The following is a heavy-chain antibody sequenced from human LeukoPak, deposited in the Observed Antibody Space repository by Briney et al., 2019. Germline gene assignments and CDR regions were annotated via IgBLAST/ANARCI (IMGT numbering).Heavy chain of an antibody. J-gene: IGHJ5*02. CDR3: ARDLGVVPAWGWFDP. CDR2: IYYRGST. CDR1: GGPISSYY. D-gene: IGHD2-2*01. Sequence: SETLSLTCTVSGGPISSYYWSWIRQPPGKGLEWIGYIYYRGSTNYNPSLKSRVTISVDTSKNQFSLKLSSVTAADTAVYYCARDLGVVPAWGWFDPWGQGTLVTVSS. V-gene: IGHV4-59*01.